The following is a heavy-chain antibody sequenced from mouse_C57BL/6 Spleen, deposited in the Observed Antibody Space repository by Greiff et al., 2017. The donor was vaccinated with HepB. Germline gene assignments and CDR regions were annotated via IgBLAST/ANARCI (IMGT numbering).Heavy chain of an antibody. CDR2: IDPSDSET. CDR3: TYYSNYLWFAY. Sequence: VQLQQPGAELVRPGSSVKLSCKASGYTFTSYWMHWVKQRPIQGLEWIGNIDPSDSETHYNQKFKDKATLTVDKSSSTAYMQLSSLTSEDSAVYYCTYYSNYLWFAYWGQGTLVTVSA. V-gene: IGHV1-52*01. CDR1: GYTFTSYW. J-gene: IGHJ3*01. D-gene: IGHD2-5*01.